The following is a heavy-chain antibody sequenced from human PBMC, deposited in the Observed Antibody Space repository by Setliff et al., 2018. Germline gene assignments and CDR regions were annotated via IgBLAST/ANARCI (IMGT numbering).Heavy chain of an antibody. J-gene: IGHJ3*02. CDR1: GGSFDTYY. V-gene: IGHV4-34*01. D-gene: IGHD1-1*01. CDR3: RQAVVGRDVFGI. CDR2: INHSGSG. Sequence: KPSETLSLTCNVYGGSFDTYYWSWIRQPPGKGLEWFGEINHSGSGDYNPSFKGRVTISVDTSKKQFSLTLTSVTAADTALYYCRQAVVGRDVFGIWGQGTVVTVSS.